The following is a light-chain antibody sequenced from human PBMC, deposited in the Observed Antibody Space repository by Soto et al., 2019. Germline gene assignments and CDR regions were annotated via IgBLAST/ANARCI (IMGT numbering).Light chain of an antibody. CDR1: SNYVGGYNY. V-gene: IGLV2-14*01. J-gene: IGLJ2*01. CDR2: DVT. Sequence: QSVLTQPASVSGSPGQSITISCTGTSNYVGGYNYVSWYQQRPGEVPKVLIYDVTNRRSGISARFSGSRSGNTASLTISGLQAEDEAHYYCGSYTSIGTLVFGGGTKLTVL. CDR3: GSYTSIGTLV.